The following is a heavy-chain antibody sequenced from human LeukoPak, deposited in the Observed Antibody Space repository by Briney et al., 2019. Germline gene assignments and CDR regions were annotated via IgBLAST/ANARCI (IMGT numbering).Heavy chain of an antibody. V-gene: IGHV3-23*01. D-gene: IGHD6-13*01. Sequence: GGSLRLSCAASGFTFINYAMSWVRQAPGKGLEWVSVISGGGGSTYYADSVKGRFTISRDNSKNTLYLQMNSLRAEDTAVYYCAKVPLAAAKVSGMDVWGQGTTVTVSS. CDR2: ISGGGGST. CDR3: AKVPLAAAKVSGMDV. CDR1: GFTFINYA. J-gene: IGHJ6*02.